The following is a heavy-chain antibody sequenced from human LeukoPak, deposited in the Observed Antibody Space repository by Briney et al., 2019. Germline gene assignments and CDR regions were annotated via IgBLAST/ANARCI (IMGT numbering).Heavy chain of an antibody. D-gene: IGHD3-22*01. CDR3: TTYYYDSSGYFSGDY. J-gene: IGHJ4*02. Sequence: PGGSLRLSCAASGFTFSNAWMSWVRQAPEKGLEWVGRIKSKTDGGTTDYAAPVKGRFTISRDDSKNTLYLQMNSLKTEDTAVYYCTTYYYDSSGYFSGDYWGQGTLVTVSS. CDR2: IKSKTDGGTT. V-gene: IGHV3-15*01. CDR1: GFTFSNAW.